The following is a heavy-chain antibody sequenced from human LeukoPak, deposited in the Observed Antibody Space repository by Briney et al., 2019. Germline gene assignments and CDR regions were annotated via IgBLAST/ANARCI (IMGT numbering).Heavy chain of an antibody. D-gene: IGHD4-11*01. CDR3: GRGSRLPLDY. V-gene: IGHV4-34*01. CDR1: GGSFTVYY. J-gene: IGHJ4*02. Sequence: PSETLSLTCAVYGGSFTVYYWSWIRQFPGKGLEWIGEISHSGNTNLHPSLESRVTISMDTCNYQFSLKLASVTAADTAVYYWGRGSRLPLDYWGAEARVTVYS. CDR2: ISHSGNT.